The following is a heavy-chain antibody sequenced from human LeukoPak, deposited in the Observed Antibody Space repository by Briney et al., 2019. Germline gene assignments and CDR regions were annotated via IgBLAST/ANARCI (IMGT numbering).Heavy chain of an antibody. CDR1: GGSFSGYY. CDR2: INHSGST. CDR3: ARGRARLLWFGESRPYYFDY. Sequence: SETLSLTCAVYGGSFSGYYWSWIRQPPGKRLEWIGEINHSGSTNYNPSLKSRVTISVDTSKNQFSLKLSSVTAADTAVYYCARGRARLLWFGESRPYYFDYWGQGTLVTVSS. D-gene: IGHD3-10*01. V-gene: IGHV4-34*01. J-gene: IGHJ4*02.